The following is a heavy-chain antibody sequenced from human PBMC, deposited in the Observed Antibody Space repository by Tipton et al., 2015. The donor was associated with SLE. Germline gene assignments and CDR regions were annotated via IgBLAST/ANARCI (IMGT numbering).Heavy chain of an antibody. Sequence: TLSLTCTVSGGSISSGGYYWSWIRQHPGKGLEWIGYIYYSGSTYYNPSLKSRVTISVDTSKNQFSLKLSSVTAADTAVYYCARGYGSSGYSDFDYWGQGTLVTVSS. D-gene: IGHD3-22*01. CDR2: IYYSGST. CDR3: ARGYGSSGYSDFDY. CDR1: GGSISSGGYY. V-gene: IGHV4-31*03. J-gene: IGHJ4*02.